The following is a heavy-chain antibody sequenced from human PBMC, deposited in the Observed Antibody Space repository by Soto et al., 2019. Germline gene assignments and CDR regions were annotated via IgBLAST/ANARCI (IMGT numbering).Heavy chain of an antibody. J-gene: IGHJ4*02. V-gene: IGHV3-30*14. CDR3: SRWDKVDGGGS. Sequence: QVQLVESGGGVVQPGRSLRLSCAASGFTFSSYAMHWVRRAPGKGLEWVAAVSHDGKSGFYADSVSGRFTVSRDNSNNLVYLQLDRLGPVDTALVYSSRWDKVDGGGSWGQGTAVTVSS. CDR2: VSHDGKSG. CDR1: GFTFSSYA. D-gene: IGHD1-26*01.